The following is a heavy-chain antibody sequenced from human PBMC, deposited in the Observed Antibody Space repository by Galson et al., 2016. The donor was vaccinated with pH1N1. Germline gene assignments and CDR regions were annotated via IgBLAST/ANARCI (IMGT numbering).Heavy chain of an antibody. D-gene: IGHD4-23*01. CDR1: GYLLTELS. CDR2: FTAEDGET. J-gene: IGHJ6*03. V-gene: IGHV1-24*01. Sequence: SVKVSCKASGYLLTELSIFWVRQAPGKGLEWMGGFTAEDGETVYAQKLQGRVTMTEDTSTDTAYMELSSLRYEDTAVYYCATNSIDYYYDYIDVWGKGTTVTGSS. CDR3: ATNSIDYYYDYIDV.